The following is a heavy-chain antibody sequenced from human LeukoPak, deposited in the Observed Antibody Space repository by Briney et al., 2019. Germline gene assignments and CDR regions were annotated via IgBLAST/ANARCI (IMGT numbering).Heavy chain of an antibody. CDR3: ARDLGTKPEYYYGSGSYS. D-gene: IGHD3-10*01. CDR2: ISAYNGNT. V-gene: IGHV1-18*01. Sequence: ASVKVFCKASGYTFTSYGISWVRQAPGQGLEWMGWISAYNGNTNYAQKLQGRVTMTTDTSTSTAYMELRSLRSDDTAVYYCARDLGTKPEYYYGSGSYSWGQGTLVTVSS. J-gene: IGHJ5*02. CDR1: GYTFTSYG.